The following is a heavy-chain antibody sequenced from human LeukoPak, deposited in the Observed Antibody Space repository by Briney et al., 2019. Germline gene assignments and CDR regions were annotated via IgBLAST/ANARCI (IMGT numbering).Heavy chain of an antibody. Sequence: PGGSLRLSCAASGFTVSSNNMSWVRQAPGKGLEWVSVIYSGGSTYYADSVKGRFTISRDNSKNTLYLQMNSLRAEDTAVYYCASPGATSTDYYYGMDVWGQGTTVTVSS. D-gene: IGHD5-24*01. V-gene: IGHV3-53*01. CDR1: GFTVSSNN. CDR3: ASPGATSTDYYYGMDV. CDR2: IYSGGST. J-gene: IGHJ6*02.